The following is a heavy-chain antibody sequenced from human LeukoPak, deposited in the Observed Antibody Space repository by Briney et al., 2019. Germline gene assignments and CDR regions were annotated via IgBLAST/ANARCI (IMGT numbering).Heavy chain of an antibody. D-gene: IGHD1-26*01. CDR1: GGTFSSYA. V-gene: IGHV1-69*04. CDR2: INPILGIA. J-gene: IGHJ6*02. Sequence: GASVKVSCKASGGTFSSYAISWVRQAPGQGLEWMGRINPILGIANYAQKFQGRVTTTADKSTSTAYMELSSLRSEDTAVYYCARLVGDADGVPDYYGMDVWGQGTTVTVSS. CDR3: ARLVGDADGVPDYYGMDV.